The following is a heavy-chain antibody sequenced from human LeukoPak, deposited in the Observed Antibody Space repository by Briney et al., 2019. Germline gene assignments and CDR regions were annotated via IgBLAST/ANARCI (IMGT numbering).Heavy chain of an antibody. D-gene: IGHD3-10*01. Sequence: GASVKVSCKASGYTFTSYGISWVRQAPGQGLEWMGWMNPNSGNTGYAQKFQGRVTMTRNTSISTAYMELSSLRSEDTAVYYCARVRAMVRGVIRSPGMDVWGQGTTVTVSS. CDR2: MNPNSGNT. CDR1: GYTFTSYG. J-gene: IGHJ6*02. V-gene: IGHV1-8*02. CDR3: ARVRAMVRGVIRSPGMDV.